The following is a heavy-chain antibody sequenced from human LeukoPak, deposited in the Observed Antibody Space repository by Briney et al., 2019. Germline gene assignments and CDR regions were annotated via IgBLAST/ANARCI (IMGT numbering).Heavy chain of an antibody. CDR2: ISSTSIYT. D-gene: IGHD6-13*01. Sequence: GGSLRLSCAASGFTFSDYYMSWIRQAPGKGLEWVSDISSTSIYTNYADSVKGRFTISRDNAKNSLFLQMNSLRAEDTAVYYCAREDGYSSSWYSDYWGQGTLVTVSS. CDR1: GFTFSDYY. CDR3: AREDGYSSSWYSDY. J-gene: IGHJ4*02. V-gene: IGHV3-11*05.